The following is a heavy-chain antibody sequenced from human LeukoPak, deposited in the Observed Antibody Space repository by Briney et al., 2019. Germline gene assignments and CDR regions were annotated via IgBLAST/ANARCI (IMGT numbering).Heavy chain of an antibody. V-gene: IGHV3-48*03. D-gene: IGHD3-22*01. CDR2: ISSSGSTI. CDR3: ARDSFRYYYDSSGTTDSEYFQH. J-gene: IGHJ1*01. CDR1: GFTFSSYE. Sequence: GSLRLSCAASGFTFSSYEMNWVRQAPGKGLEWVSYISSSGSTIYYADSVKGRFTISRDNAKNSLYLQMNSLRAEDTAVYYCARDSFRYYYDSSGTTDSEYFQHWGQGTLVTVSS.